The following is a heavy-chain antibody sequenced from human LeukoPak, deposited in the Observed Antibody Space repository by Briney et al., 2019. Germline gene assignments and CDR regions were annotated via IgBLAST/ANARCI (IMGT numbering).Heavy chain of an antibody. CDR3: AKDFQIAAGSFDI. Sequence: PSETLSLTCTVSGGSISSSSYYWGWIRQPPGKGLEWIGSIYYSGSTYYNPSLKSRVTISVDTSKNQFSLKLSSVTAADTAVYYCAKDFQIAAGSFDIWGQGTMVTVSS. D-gene: IGHD6-13*01. CDR1: GGSISSSSYY. CDR2: IYYSGST. J-gene: IGHJ3*02. V-gene: IGHV4-39*07.